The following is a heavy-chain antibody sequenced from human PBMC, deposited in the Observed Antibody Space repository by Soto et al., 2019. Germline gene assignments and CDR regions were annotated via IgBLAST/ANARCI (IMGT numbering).Heavy chain of an antibody. CDR2: IIPIFGTA. Sequence: QVQLVQSGAEVKKPGSSVKVSCKASGGTFSSYAISWVRQAPGQGLEWMGGIIPIFGTANYAQKFQGRVTMTADESTSTAYMELSSLRSEDTAVYYCASRGYSYGPYYYYGMDVWGQGTTVTVSS. CDR3: ASRGYSYGPYYYYGMDV. CDR1: GGTFSSYA. D-gene: IGHD5-18*01. J-gene: IGHJ6*02. V-gene: IGHV1-69*01.